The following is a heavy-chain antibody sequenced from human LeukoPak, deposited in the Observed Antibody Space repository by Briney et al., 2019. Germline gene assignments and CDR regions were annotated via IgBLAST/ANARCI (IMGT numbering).Heavy chain of an antibody. J-gene: IGHJ6*02. D-gene: IGHD3-10*01. V-gene: IGHV3-30*02. CDR2: IRYDGSNK. CDR3: AKATMVRGIDISYYYYGMDV. Sequence: GGSLRLSCAASGFTFSSYGMHWVRQAPGKGLEWVAFIRYDGSNKYYADSVKGRFTISRDNSKNTLYLQMNSLRAEDTAVYYCAKATMVRGIDISYYYYGMDVWGQGTTVTVSS. CDR1: GFTFSSYG.